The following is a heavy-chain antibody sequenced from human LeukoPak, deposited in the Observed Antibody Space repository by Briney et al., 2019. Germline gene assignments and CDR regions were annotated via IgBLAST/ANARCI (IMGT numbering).Heavy chain of an antibody. CDR1: GFTVSSKY. CDR3: ARTIEMATFDY. CDR2: IYSGGST. J-gene: IGHJ4*02. Sequence: PGGSLRLSCAASGFTVSSKYMSWVRQAPGKGLEWVSVIYSGGSTYYADSVKGRFTISRDNSKNTLYLQMNSLRAEDTAVYYCARTIEMATFDYWGQGTLVTVSS. D-gene: IGHD5-24*01. V-gene: IGHV3-66*01.